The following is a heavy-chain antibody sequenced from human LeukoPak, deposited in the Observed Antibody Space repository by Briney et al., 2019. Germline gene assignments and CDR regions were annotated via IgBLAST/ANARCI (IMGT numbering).Heavy chain of an antibody. CDR1: GFTLSSFG. CDR3: ARSLLWFGETFYYGMDV. V-gene: IGHV3-33*08. CDR2: IWYDGSNK. J-gene: IGHJ6*02. Sequence: GGSLRLSCAASGFTLSSFGMNWVRQAPGKGLEWVAVIWYDGSNKYYADSVKGRFTISRDNSKNTLYLQMNSLRAEDTAVYYCARSLLWFGETFYYGMDVWGQGTTVTVSS. D-gene: IGHD3-10*01.